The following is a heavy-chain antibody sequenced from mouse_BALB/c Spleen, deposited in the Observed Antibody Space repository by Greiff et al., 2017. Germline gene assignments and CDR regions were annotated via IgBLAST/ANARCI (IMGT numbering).Heavy chain of an antibody. D-gene: IGHD4-1*01. CDR1: GFTFSSYG. CDR2: ISSGGSYT. J-gene: IGHJ4*01. Sequence: EVQLQESGGDLVKPGGSLKLSCAASGFTFSSYGMSWVRQTPDKRLEWVATISSGGSYTYYPDSVKGRFTISRDNAKNTLYLQMSSLKSEDTAMYYCAKLGRDYAMDYWGQGTSVTVSA. V-gene: IGHV5-6*01. CDR3: AKLGRDYAMDY.